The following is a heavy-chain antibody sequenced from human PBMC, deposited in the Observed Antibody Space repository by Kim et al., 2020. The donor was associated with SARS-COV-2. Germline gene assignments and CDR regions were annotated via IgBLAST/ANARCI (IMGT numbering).Heavy chain of an antibody. D-gene: IGHD3-3*01. J-gene: IGHJ6*02. V-gene: IGHV3-30-3*01. CDR1: GFTFSSYA. CDR3: ARDHPGGVVPGDYYYGMDV. Sequence: GGSLRLSCAASGFTFSSYAMHWVRQAPGKGLEWVAVISYDGSNKYYADSVKGRFTISRDNSKNTLYLQMNSLRAEDTAVYYCARDHPGGVVPGDYYYGMDVWGQGTTVTVSS. CDR2: ISYDGSNK.